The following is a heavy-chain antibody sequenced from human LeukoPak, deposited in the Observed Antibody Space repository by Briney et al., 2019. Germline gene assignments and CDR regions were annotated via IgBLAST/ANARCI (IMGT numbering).Heavy chain of an antibody. J-gene: IGHJ5*02. D-gene: IGHD3-22*01. V-gene: IGHV3-23*01. CDR2: ISNDGGGT. Sequence: GGSLRLSCAASGFIFNNYGLIWGCQAPGKGLEWVSAISNDGGGTQYADFVEGRFTISRDNSKNTLFLQMSSLRAEDTALYYCAKGSSGYFADLWGQGTLVTVSS. CDR1: GFIFNNYG. CDR3: AKGSSGYFADL.